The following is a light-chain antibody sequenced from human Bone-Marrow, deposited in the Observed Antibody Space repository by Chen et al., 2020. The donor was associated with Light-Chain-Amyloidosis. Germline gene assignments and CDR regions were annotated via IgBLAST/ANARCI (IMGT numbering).Light chain of an antibody. CDR2: EDD. J-gene: IGLJ3*02. Sequence: NFMLTQPHSVSESPGKTVIISCTRSSGSIATNYVQWYQQRPGSSPTTVIYEDDQRPSGVPDRFSGSIDRSSNSASLTISGPKTEDEADYYCQSYQGSSQGVFCGGTKLTVL. CDR3: QSYQGSSQGV. CDR1: SGSIATNY. V-gene: IGLV6-57*01.